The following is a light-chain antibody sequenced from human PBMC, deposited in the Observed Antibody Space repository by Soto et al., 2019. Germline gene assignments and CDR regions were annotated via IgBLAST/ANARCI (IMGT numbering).Light chain of an antibody. CDR3: QQRMNWPLT. Sequence: IQMTQSPSSLSASVGDRVTITCRASQSINNYLSWYQQRSGKAPNRLIFAASTRASGIPPRFSGSGPGTDFTLTITRVDPDDFAVYYCQQRMNWPLTFGGGTKVDI. CDR2: AAS. J-gene: IGKJ4*01. CDR1: QSINNY. V-gene: IGKV1-39*01.